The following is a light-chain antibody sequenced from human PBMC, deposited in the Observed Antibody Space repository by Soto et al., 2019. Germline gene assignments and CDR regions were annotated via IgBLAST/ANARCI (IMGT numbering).Light chain of an antibody. CDR3: QQYKDWPPVT. CDR2: GVS. J-gene: IGKJ5*01. CDR1: QSVSNY. V-gene: IGKV3-15*01. Sequence: EIVMTQSPATLSVSPGERATLSCRASQSVSNYLAWYQQKPGQAPRLLIYGVSTRATGIPARFSGSGSGTEFTLTISSLQSEDFAIYYCQQYKDWPPVTFGQGTRLDIK.